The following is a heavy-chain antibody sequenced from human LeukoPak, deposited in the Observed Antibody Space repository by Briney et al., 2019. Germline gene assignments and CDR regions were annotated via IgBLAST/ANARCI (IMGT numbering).Heavy chain of an antibody. CDR3: AKALDWDDWYFDL. J-gene: IGHJ2*01. Sequence: GGSLRLSCVVSGFSVSDHYMSWVRQAPGKGLEWVSGISWNSGSILYADSVKGRFTLSRDNAKNSLYLQMNGLRTEDTALYYCAKALDWDDWYFDLWGRGTLVTVSS. CDR1: GFSVSDHY. D-gene: IGHD3-9*01. V-gene: IGHV3-9*01. CDR2: ISWNSGSI.